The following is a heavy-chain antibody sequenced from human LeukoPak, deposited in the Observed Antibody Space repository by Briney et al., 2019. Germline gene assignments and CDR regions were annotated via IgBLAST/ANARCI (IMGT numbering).Heavy chain of an antibody. CDR3: ARLLLWPLRGALPRYGMGV. V-gene: IGHV4-39*07. CDR1: GGSISRSSYY. D-gene: IGHD3-10*01. Sequence: SETLSLTCTVSGGSISRSSYYWGWIRQPPGKGLEWIGSIYYSGTTYSNPSLKSRVTISVDTSKNQFSPKLSSVTAAATAVYYRARLLLWPLRGALPRYGMGVWGQGTTVTVSS. J-gene: IGHJ6*02. CDR2: IYYSGTT.